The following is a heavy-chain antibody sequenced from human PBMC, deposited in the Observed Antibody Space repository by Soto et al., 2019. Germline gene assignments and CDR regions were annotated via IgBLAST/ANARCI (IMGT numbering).Heavy chain of an antibody. V-gene: IGHV1-18*01. D-gene: IGHD3-10*01. Sequence: GASVKVSCKASGYTFTSYGISWVRQAPGQGLEWMGWISAYNGNTNYAQKLQGRVTMTTDTSTSTAYMELRSLRSDDTAVYYCARWDYYGSSGNWFDPWGQGTLVTVSS. CDR1: GYTFTSYG. CDR3: ARWDYYGSSGNWFDP. J-gene: IGHJ5*02. CDR2: ISAYNGNT.